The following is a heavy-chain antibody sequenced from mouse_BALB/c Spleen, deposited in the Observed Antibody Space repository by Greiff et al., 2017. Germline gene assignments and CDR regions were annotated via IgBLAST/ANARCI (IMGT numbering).Heavy chain of an antibody. CDR2: ISSGGSYT. Sequence: EVKLVESGGDLVKPGGSLKLSCAASGFTFSSYGMSWVRQTPDKRLEWVATISSGGSYTYYPDSVKGRFTISRDNAKNTLYLQMSSLKSEDTAMYYCARVGITTATCAMDYWGQGTSVTVSS. J-gene: IGHJ4*01. D-gene: IGHD1-2*01. CDR3: ARVGITTATCAMDY. V-gene: IGHV5-6*01. CDR1: GFTFSSYG.